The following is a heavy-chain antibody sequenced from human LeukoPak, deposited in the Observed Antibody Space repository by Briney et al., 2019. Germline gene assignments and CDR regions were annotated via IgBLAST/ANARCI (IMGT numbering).Heavy chain of an antibody. Sequence: SGTLSLTCTVSGGSISSYYWSWIRQPPGKGLEWIAYMYYSGSTNYNPSLKSRVTISVDTSKNQFSLKLSSVTAADTAVYYCARVLGSYYFDYWGQGTLVTVSS. CDR3: ARVLGSYYFDY. D-gene: IGHD3-10*01. CDR1: GGSISSYY. J-gene: IGHJ4*02. CDR2: MYYSGST. V-gene: IGHV4-59*01.